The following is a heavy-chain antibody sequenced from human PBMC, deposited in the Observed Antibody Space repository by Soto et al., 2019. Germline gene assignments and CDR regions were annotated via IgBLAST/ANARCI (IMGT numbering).Heavy chain of an antibody. V-gene: IGHV1-3*01. CDR1: GYTFTNHA. D-gene: IGHD1-26*01. J-gene: IGHJ4*01. Sequence: ASAKVSCTASGYTFTNHAIYWVRQAPGQRLEWMGWINAGNGNTKYSQTFQGRVTLTRDTSASTAYMELSSLRSEDTAVYYCATDSWVRGSNRWDFDYWGQGTRVTVSS. CDR3: ATDSWVRGSNRWDFDY. CDR2: INAGNGNT.